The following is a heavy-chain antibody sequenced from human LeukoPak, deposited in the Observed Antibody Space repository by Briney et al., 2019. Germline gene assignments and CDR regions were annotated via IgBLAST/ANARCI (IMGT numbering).Heavy chain of an antibody. Sequence: TSEALSLTCTVSGGSISSSSYYWGWIRQPPGKGLEWIGSIYYSGSTYYNPSLKSRVTISVDTSKNQFSLKLSSVTAADTAVYYCARVPYYYYYVDVWGKGTTVTVSS. CDR2: IYYSGST. CDR1: GGSISSSSYY. CDR3: ARVPYYYYYVDV. V-gene: IGHV4-39*07. J-gene: IGHJ6*03.